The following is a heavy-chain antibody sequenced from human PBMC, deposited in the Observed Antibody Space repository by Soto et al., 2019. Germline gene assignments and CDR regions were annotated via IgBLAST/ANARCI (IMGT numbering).Heavy chain of an antibody. D-gene: IGHD3-10*01. J-gene: IGHJ4*02. CDR2: INHSGST. V-gene: IGHV4-34*01. Sequence: SETLSLTCAVYGGSFSGYYWSWIRQPPGKGLEWIGEINHSGSTNYNPSLKSRVTISVDTSKNQFSLKLSSVTAADTAVYYCARGDEGRGEDYFDYWGQGTLVTVSS. CDR3: ARGDEGRGEDYFDY. CDR1: GGSFSGYY.